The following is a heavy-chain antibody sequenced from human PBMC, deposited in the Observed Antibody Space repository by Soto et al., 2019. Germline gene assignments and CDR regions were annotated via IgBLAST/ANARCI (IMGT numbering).Heavy chain of an antibody. CDR1: GFSFASYS. J-gene: IGHJ4*02. V-gene: IGHV3-30*18. CDR3: AKYLLGIAAAGLDY. CDR2: ISYDGSNK. Sequence: GGSLRLSCAASGFSFASYSMNWLRQAPGKGLEWVAVISYDGSNKYYADSVKGRFTISRDNSKNTLYLQMNSLRAEDTAVYYCAKYLLGIAAAGLDYWGQGTLVTVSX. D-gene: IGHD6-13*01.